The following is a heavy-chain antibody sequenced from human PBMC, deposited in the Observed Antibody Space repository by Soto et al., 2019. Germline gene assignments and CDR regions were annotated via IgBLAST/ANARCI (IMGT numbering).Heavy chain of an antibody. V-gene: IGHV1-69*01. CDR3: GRGVHHDSSGYYYFY. D-gene: IGHD3-22*01. Sequence: QVQLVQSGAEVKKPGSSVKVSCKASGGTFSSYAIDWVRQAPGQGLEWMGGIIPIFGTANYAQKFQGRITITAAESTSAAYMELRSLRSEDTAVYYCGRGVHHDSSGYYYFYWGQGTLVTVSS. CDR2: IIPIFGTA. CDR1: GGTFSSYA. J-gene: IGHJ4*02.